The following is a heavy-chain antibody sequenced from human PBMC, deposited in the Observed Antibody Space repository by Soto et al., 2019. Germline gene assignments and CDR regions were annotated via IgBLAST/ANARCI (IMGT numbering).Heavy chain of an antibody. J-gene: IGHJ4*02. CDR1: GGSISSSSYY. V-gene: IGHV4-39*01. CDR3: VRSPRSTSLLTID. Sequence: PSETLSLTCTVSGGSISSSSYYWGWIRQPPGKGLEWIGSIYYSGSTYYNPSLKSRVTISVDTSKNQFSLKLSSVTAADTAVYYCVRSPRSTSLLTIDWGQGTLVTVSS. D-gene: IGHD2-2*01. CDR2: IYYSGST.